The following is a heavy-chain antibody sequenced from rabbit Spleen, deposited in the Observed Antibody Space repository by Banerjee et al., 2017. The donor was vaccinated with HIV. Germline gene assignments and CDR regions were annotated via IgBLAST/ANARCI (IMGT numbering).Heavy chain of an antibody. J-gene: IGHJ6*01. CDR1: GFSFSSSYD. CDR3: ARDTATSFSTYGMDL. V-gene: IGHV1S45*01. D-gene: IGHD1-1*01. Sequence: QEQLVESGGGLVQPEGSLTLTCKASGFSFSSSYDMCWVRQAPGKGLEWISCIAGSSSGFTYSATWAKGRFTCSKTSSTTVTLQMTSLTVADTATYFCARDTATSFSTYGMDLWGQGTLAPS. CDR2: IAGSSSGFT.